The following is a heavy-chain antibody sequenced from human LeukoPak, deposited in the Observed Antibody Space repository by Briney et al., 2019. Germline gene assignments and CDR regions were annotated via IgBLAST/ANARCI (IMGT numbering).Heavy chain of an antibody. CDR1: GFTFSSYG. Sequence: PGGSLRLSCAASGFTFSSYGMHWVRQAPGKGLEWVAFIRYDGSNKYYADSVKGRFTISRDNAKNTLYLQMNSLRPDDTAVYYCARAGQYRFDYWGQGALVTVSS. CDR2: IRYDGSNK. CDR3: ARAGQYRFDY. V-gene: IGHV3-30*02. D-gene: IGHD2/OR15-2a*01. J-gene: IGHJ4*02.